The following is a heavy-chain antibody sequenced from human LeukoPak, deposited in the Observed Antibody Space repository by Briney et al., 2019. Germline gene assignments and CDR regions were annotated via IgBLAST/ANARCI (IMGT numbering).Heavy chain of an antibody. D-gene: IGHD4-23*01. CDR1: GFTFSGYG. Sequence: PGGSLRLSXAASGFTFSGYGMHWVRQAPGKGLEWVAFIHYDGSDKDYADSVKGRFTISRDNSKNTLYLQMNSLRAEDKAVYYCAKDLGNSFDYWGQGTLVTVSS. CDR2: IHYDGSDK. J-gene: IGHJ4*02. CDR3: AKDLGNSFDY. V-gene: IGHV3-30*02.